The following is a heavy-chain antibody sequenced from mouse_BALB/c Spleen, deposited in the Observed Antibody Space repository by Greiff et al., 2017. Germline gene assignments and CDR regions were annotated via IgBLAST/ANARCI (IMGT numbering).Heavy chain of an antibody. J-gene: IGHJ2*01. D-gene: IGHD2-3*01. CDR1: GFTFSSYT. V-gene: IGHV5-12-2*01. CDR2: ISNGGGST. CDR3: ARHGGYFYYFDY. Sequence: DVKLVASGGGLVQPGGSLKLSCAASGFTFSSYTMSWVRQTPEKRLEWVAYISNGGGSTYYPDTVTGRFTISRDNAKNTLYLQMSSLKSEDTAMYYCARHGGYFYYFDYWGKGTTLTVAS.